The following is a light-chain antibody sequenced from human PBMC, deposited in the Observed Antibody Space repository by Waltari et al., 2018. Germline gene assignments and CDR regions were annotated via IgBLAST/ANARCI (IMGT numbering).Light chain of an antibody. CDR2: LTH. J-gene: IGLJ2*01. CDR3: ATRDEGPTVV. CDR1: ISNIGTHY. Sequence: QSVLTQPPSASGTPGQRVTISCSGSISNIGTHYVYWYQQLPGTAPKLLIYLTHRRPAGFPDRFSATKSGTSASLAISGLRFEDEADYYCATRDEGPTVVFGGGTKLTVL. V-gene: IGLV1-47*01.